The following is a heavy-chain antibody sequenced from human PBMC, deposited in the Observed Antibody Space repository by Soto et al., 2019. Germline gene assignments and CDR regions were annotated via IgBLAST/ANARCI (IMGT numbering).Heavy chain of an antibody. CDR2: VDHSGST. J-gene: IGHJ4*02. V-gene: IGHV4-38-2*01. CDR1: GYCINSDYY. D-gene: IGHD3-10*01. CDR3: AKKGYYPSGKINLFDS. Sequence: PSDTLSLTCAVAGYCINSDYYWGWIRQPPGKGLEWIGSVDHSGSTYYSPSLMSRLTILIDTSKNQFSLRLTSVTAADTAMYFCAKKGYYPSGKINLFDSWGPGTLVTVSS.